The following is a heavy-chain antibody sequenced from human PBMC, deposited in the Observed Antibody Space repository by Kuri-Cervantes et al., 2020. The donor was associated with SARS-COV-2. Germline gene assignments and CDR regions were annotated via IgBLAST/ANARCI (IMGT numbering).Heavy chain of an antibody. CDR1: GGSITGYY. V-gene: IGHV1-2*02. Sequence: AASQVSSKAAGGSITGYYMPRVLQAPGQGVEWMVWINPNSGGTNYAQKFQGRVTMTSDTSISTAYMELSRLRSDDTAVYYCSRDRGLLHHYYYYYMDVWGKGTTVTVSS. D-gene: IGHD1-26*01. J-gene: IGHJ6*03. CDR3: SRDRGLLHHYYYYYMDV. CDR2: INPNSGGT.